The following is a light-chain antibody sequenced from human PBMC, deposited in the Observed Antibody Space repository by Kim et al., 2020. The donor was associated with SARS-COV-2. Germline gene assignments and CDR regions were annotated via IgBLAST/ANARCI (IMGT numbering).Light chain of an antibody. J-gene: IGLJ2*01. V-gene: IGLV1-47*01. CDR3: SAWDDSLSDLV. CDR2: RNN. Sequence: ELTQPPSASGIPGQRVTISCSGSSSNIGSNYVYWYQQLPGTAPKLLIYRNNQRHSGVPDRFSGSKSGTSASLAISGLRSGDEADYYCSAWDDSLSDLVFGGGTQLTVL. CDR1: SSNIGSNY.